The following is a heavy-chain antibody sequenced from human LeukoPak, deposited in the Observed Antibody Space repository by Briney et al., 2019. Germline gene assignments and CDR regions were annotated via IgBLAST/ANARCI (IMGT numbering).Heavy chain of an antibody. Sequence: PGGSLRLSCAASGFTFSDYYMSWIRQAPGKGLEWVSYISSSGSTIYYADSVKGRFTISRDNSKNTLYLQMNSLRAEDTAVYYCAKGAIVVVPAAIYYYYYMDVWGKGTTVTISS. CDR2: ISSSGSTI. D-gene: IGHD2-2*01. CDR1: GFTFSDYY. V-gene: IGHV3-11*01. J-gene: IGHJ6*03. CDR3: AKGAIVVVPAAIYYYYYMDV.